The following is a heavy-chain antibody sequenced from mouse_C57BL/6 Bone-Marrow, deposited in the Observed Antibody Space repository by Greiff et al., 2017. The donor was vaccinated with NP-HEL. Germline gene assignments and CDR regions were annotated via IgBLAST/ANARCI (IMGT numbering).Heavy chain of an antibody. Sequence: VKLQESGAELARPGASVKLSCKASGYTFTSYGISWVKQRTGQGLEWIGEIYPRSGNNYYNEKFKGKATLTADKSSSTAYMELRSLTSEDSAVYFCASREIYYYGSRYFDVWGTGTTVTVSS. CDR1: GYTFTSYG. J-gene: IGHJ1*03. CDR2: IYPRSGNN. CDR3: ASREIYYYGSRYFDV. V-gene: IGHV1-81*01. D-gene: IGHD1-1*01.